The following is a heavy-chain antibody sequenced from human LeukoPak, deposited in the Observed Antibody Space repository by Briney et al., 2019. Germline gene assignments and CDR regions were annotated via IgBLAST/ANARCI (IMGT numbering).Heavy chain of an antibody. V-gene: IGHV1-2*04. CDR3: VRVNYGGNSGAFDI. CDR2: INPNSGGT. D-gene: IGHD4-23*01. CDR1: GYTFTGYY. Sequence: GASVKVSCKASGYTFTGYYMHWVRQAPGQGLEWMGWINPNSGGTNYAQKFQGWVTMTRDTSISTAYMELSRLRSDDTAVYYCVRVNYGGNSGAFDIWGQGTMVTASS. J-gene: IGHJ3*02.